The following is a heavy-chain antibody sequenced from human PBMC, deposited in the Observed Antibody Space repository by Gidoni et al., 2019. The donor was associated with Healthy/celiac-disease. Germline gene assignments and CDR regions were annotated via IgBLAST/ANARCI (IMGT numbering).Heavy chain of an antibody. CDR2: INHSGST. Sequence: QVQLQQWGAGLLKPSETLSLTCAVYGGSFRGYYWSWIRQPPGKGLEWIGEINHSGSTNYNPSLKSRVTISVDTSKNQFSLKLSSVTAADTAVYYCARGGWGGSYYVAFDIWGQGTMVTVSS. CDR1: GGSFRGYY. J-gene: IGHJ3*02. D-gene: IGHD1-26*01. CDR3: ARGGWGGSYYVAFDI. V-gene: IGHV4-34*01.